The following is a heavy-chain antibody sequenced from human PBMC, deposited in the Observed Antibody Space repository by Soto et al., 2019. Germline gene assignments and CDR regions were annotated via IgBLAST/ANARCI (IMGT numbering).Heavy chain of an antibody. V-gene: IGHV4-59*01. CDR1: GGSISSNY. CDR2: IYYSVTT. D-gene: IGHD5-12*01. J-gene: IGHJ5*02. CDR3: ARDLRATILLLGHTNLFDP. Sequence: PSETLSLTCTVSGGSISSNYWSWIRQPPGKGLVWIGSIYYSVTTNYNPSLKSRVTISVDTSKNQFSLKLSSVTAADTAVYYCARDLRATILLLGHTNLFDPWGQGALVTVSS.